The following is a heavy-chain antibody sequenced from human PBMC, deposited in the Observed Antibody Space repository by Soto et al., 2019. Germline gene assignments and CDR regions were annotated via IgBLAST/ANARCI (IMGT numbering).Heavy chain of an antibody. CDR2: MNPNSGNT. D-gene: IGHD3-22*01. CDR1: GYTFTSYD. CDR3: ARGLYYDSSGSDDAFDI. V-gene: IGHV1-8*01. Sequence: ASVKVSCKASGYTFTSYDINWVRQATGQRLEWMGWMNPNSGNTGYTQKFQGRVTMARNTSISTAYMELSSLRSEDTAVYFCARGLYYDSSGSDDAFDIWGQGTMVTVAS. J-gene: IGHJ3*02.